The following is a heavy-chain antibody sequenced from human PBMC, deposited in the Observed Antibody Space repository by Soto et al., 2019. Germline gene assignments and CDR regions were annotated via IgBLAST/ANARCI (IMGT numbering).Heavy chain of an antibody. V-gene: IGHV1-69*08. CDR3: ARELGGYDYLYYYYYMDV. D-gene: IGHD5-12*01. CDR2: IIPVLDMA. CDR1: GDIFDSLT. Sequence: QVQLVQSGAEMKKPGSSVKVSCQASGDIFDSLTINWVRQAPGQGLEWMGRIIPVLDMANYAQKFQGRVTIIADKSTSTVYMELSSLTSEDTAVYYCARELGGYDYLYYYYYMDVWGVGTTVTVSS. J-gene: IGHJ6*03.